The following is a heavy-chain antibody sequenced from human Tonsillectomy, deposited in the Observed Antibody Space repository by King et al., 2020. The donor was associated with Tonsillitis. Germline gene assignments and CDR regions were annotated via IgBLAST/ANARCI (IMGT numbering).Heavy chain of an antibody. CDR3: ARYLSGDSSGYDAFDI. D-gene: IGHD3-22*01. CDR1: GFTFSTYS. J-gene: IGHJ3*02. V-gene: IGHV3-21*01. Sequence: VQLVESGGDLVKPGRSLRLSCAASGFTFSTYSMNWVRQAPGKGLEWVSSISSTSSYIYYADSLTGRFTISRDNAKNSLFLQMNSLRAEDTAVYYCARYLSGDSSGYDAFDIWGQGTMVTVSS. CDR2: ISSTSSYI.